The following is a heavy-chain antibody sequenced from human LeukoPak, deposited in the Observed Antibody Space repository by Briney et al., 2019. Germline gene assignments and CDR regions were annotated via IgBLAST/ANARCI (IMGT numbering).Heavy chain of an antibody. Sequence: ASVKVSCKASGGTFSSYAISWVRQAPGQGLEWMGGIIPIFGTANYAQKFQGRVTITAEKSTSTASMELSSLRSEDTAVYYCARGPRSYDLYYYYMDVWGKGTTVTVSS. J-gene: IGHJ6*03. CDR3: ARGPRSYDLYYYYMDV. D-gene: IGHD1-26*01. CDR2: IIPIFGTA. CDR1: GGTFSSYA. V-gene: IGHV1-69*06.